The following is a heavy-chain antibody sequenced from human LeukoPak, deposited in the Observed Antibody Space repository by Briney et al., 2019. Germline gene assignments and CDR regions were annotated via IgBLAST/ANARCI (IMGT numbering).Heavy chain of an antibody. CDR1: GFTFSSYS. D-gene: IGHD4-17*01. CDR3: ARPSDYGDYVWAFDI. V-gene: IGHV3-21*01. CDR2: ISSSSSYI. J-gene: IGHJ3*02. Sequence: WGSLRLSCAASGFTFSSYSMNWVRQAPGKGLEWVSSISSSSSYIYYADSVKGRFTISRDNAKNSLYLQMNSLRAEDTAVYYCARPSDYGDYVWAFDIWGQGTMVTVSS.